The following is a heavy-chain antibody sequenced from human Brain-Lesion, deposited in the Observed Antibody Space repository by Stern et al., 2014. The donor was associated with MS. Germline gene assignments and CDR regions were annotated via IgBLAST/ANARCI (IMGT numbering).Heavy chain of an antibody. V-gene: IGHV4-31*03. CDR1: GGSINSGGYY. CDR3: ARGARYSDSSGYYFYFDY. CDR2: IYYTGRA. J-gene: IGHJ4*02. D-gene: IGHD3-22*01. Sequence: QVQLQESGPGLVKPSQTLPLTCTVSGGSINSGGYYWSWIRQYPGKGLEWIGYIYYTGRAYYGPSLKSRLSMSIDTSKNQFSLNLNSVTAADTAVYYCARGARYSDSSGYYFYFDYWGQGTLVTVSS.